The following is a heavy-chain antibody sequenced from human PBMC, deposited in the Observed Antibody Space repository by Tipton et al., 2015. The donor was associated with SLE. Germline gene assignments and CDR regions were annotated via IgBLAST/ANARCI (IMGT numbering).Heavy chain of an antibody. CDR2: IKGDGLDK. D-gene: IGHD6-13*01. V-gene: IGHV3-7*01. CDR3: VRVGKGTAGYFDS. Sequence: TWIRQPAGKGLEWVANIKGDGLDKYYVDSVKGRFVISRDNAKNSLDLQMSSLRAEDTAVYYCVRVGKGTAGYFDSWGQGTLVTVSS. J-gene: IGHJ4*02.